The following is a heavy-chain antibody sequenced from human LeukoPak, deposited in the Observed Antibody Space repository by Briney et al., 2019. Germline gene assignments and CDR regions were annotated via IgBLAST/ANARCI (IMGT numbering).Heavy chain of an antibody. Sequence: GGSLRLSCAASGFTFSSYAMSWVRQAPGKGLEWVSAISGSGGSTYYADSVKGRFTISRDNSKNTPYLQMNSLRAEDTAVYYCAKVSGSSGIRYFDYWGQGTLVTVSS. CDR1: GFTFSSYA. D-gene: IGHD6-6*01. CDR2: ISGSGGST. J-gene: IGHJ4*02. V-gene: IGHV3-23*01. CDR3: AKVSGSSGIRYFDY.